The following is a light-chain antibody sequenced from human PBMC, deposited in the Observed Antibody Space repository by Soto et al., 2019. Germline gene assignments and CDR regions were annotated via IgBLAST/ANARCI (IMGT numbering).Light chain of an antibody. Sequence: QSALTQPASVSGYPGQSITISCTGTSSDVGSYNYVSWYQQHPGKAPKVMIYDVSNRPSGVSYRFSGSKSGNTASLTISGLQAEDEADYYCSSYTTSSTYVFGTGTKLTGL. V-gene: IGLV2-14*01. CDR3: SSYTTSSTYV. CDR2: DVS. CDR1: SSDVGSYNY. J-gene: IGLJ1*01.